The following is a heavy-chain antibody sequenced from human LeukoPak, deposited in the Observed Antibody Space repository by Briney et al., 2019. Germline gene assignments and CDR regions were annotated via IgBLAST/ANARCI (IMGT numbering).Heavy chain of an antibody. Sequence: PGGSLRLSCAVSGFPLSSYAMSWVRQAPGKGLEWVSATSSSDAGTYYADSVRGRFTISRDNSKNTLYLQMNSLRAEDTAVYYCAKGGIVGAFRAAFDIWGQGTMVTVSS. V-gene: IGHV3-23*01. CDR1: GFPLSSYA. CDR3: AKGGIVGAFRAAFDI. CDR2: TSSSDAGT. D-gene: IGHD1-26*01. J-gene: IGHJ3*02.